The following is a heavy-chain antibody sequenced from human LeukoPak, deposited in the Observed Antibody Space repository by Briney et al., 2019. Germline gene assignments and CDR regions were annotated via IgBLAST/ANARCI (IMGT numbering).Heavy chain of an antibody. CDR1: GFTFSNYW. V-gene: IGHV3-74*01. D-gene: IGHD1-1*01. J-gene: IGHJ4*02. CDR3: ARSAAWVEL. Sequence: PGGSLRLSCVASGFTFSNYWVHWVGHAPGKGLVWVSLINSDGSSTYYADSVKGRFTISRDNAKSTVYLQMNSLRAEDTAIYYCARSAAWVELWGQGTLVTVSS. CDR2: INSDGSST.